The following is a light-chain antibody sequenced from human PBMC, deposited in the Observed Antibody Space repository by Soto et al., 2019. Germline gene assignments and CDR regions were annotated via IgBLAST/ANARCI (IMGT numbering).Light chain of an antibody. CDR3: QQYKRCWN. Sequence: DILVSQPPPAVSASLAYPVTITCRASQSISNLLAWYQQKPGKAPRLLIYDASSLESWVPSRFSGSGSGTEFTLTISSLQSEDFATYYCQQYKRCWNFGQGTKVDIK. CDR2: DAS. CDR1: QSISNL. J-gene: IGKJ1*01. V-gene: IGKV1-5*01.